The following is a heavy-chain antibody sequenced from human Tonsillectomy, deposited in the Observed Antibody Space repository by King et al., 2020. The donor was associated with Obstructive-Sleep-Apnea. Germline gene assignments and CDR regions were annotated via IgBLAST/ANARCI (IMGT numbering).Heavy chain of an antibody. Sequence: VPLQESGPGLVKPSQTLSLTCTVSGGSISSGDYYWSWIRQPPGKGLEWIGYIYYSGSTYYNPSLKSRVTISVDTSKNQFSLKLSSVTAADTAVYYCASGDDYGGTIDWYFDLWGRGTLVTVSS. D-gene: IGHD4-23*01. V-gene: IGHV4-30-4*01. J-gene: IGHJ2*01. CDR2: IYYSGST. CDR1: GGSISSGDYY. CDR3: ASGDDYGGTIDWYFDL.